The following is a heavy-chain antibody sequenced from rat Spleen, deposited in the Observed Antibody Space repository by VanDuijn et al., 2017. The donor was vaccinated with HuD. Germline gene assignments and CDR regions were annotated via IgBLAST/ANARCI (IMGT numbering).Heavy chain of an antibody. V-gene: IGHV5-29*01. D-gene: IGHD1-8*01. CDR3: ASPVGGYFDF. CDR1: GFTFSDYG. J-gene: IGHJ1*01. CDR2: ISSDGSLT. Sequence: EVQLVESGGGLVQPGKSLKLSCAASGFTFSDYGMAWVRQAPTKGLEWVATISSDGSLTYYRDSVKGRFTASRDNAKRPLYLRLGMLRSEDTATYYCASPVGGYFDFWGPGTMVTVSS.